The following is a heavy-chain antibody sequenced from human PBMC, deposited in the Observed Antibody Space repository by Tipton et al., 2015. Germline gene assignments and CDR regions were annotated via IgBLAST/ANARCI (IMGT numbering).Heavy chain of an antibody. CDR3: ARDYCSVTSCYDY. D-gene: IGHD2-2*01. V-gene: IGHV3-30*03. CDR2: ISWDGRNK. J-gene: IGHJ4*02. CDR1: GFIFTNFG. Sequence: SLRLSCAASGFIFTNFGIHWVRQAPGKGLEWVAVISWDGRNKYYADSVKGRFTVSRDTSKNTLYLQMDSLGADDTAVYYCARDYCSVTSCYDYWGQGTLVTVSS.